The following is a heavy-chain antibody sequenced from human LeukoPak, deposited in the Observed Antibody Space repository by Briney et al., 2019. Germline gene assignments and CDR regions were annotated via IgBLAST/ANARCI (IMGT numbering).Heavy chain of an antibody. D-gene: IGHD2/OR15-2a*01. J-gene: IGHJ4*02. Sequence: SETLSLTCTVSGGSISSYYWSWIRQPPGKGLEWIGYIYYSGSTYYNPSLKSRVSISVDTSKNQFSLRLNSVTAADTAVYFCARQSSPFYFVDYWGQGIPVTVSS. CDR1: GGSISSYY. CDR2: IYYSGST. V-gene: IGHV4-59*08. CDR3: ARQSSPFYFVDY.